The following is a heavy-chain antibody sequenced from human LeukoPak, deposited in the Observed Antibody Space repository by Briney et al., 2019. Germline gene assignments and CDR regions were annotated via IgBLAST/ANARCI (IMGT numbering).Heavy chain of an antibody. V-gene: IGHV3-23*01. J-gene: IGHJ6*03. Sequence: GGSLRLSCAASGFTFRSFAMSWVRQAPGKGLKWVATINDNGAGTYYADSVNGRFTVSRDNSYNTVSLQMNSLRDEDTGVYYCARGLRTGVGPYRGYHYYMDVWGRGATVTVSS. CDR2: INDNGAGT. CDR1: GFTFRSFA. D-gene: IGHD3-16*01. CDR3: ARGLRTGVGPYRGYHYYMDV.